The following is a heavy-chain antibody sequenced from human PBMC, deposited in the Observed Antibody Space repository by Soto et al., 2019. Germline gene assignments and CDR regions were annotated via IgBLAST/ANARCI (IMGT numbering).Heavy chain of an antibody. Sequence: PGGSLRLSCAASGFTFSSYAMSCVRQAPGKGLEWVSAISGSGGSTYYADSVKGRFTISRDNSKNTLYLQMNSLRAEDTAVYYCVKENIVGALVSFRYYGMDVWGQGTTVTVSS. J-gene: IGHJ6*02. V-gene: IGHV3-23*01. CDR2: ISGSGGST. D-gene: IGHD1-26*01. CDR3: VKENIVGALVSFRYYGMDV. CDR1: GFTFSSYA.